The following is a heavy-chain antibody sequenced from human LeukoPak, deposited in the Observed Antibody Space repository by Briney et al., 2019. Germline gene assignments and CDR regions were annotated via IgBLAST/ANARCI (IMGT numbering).Heavy chain of an antibody. J-gene: IGHJ4*02. CDR2: INPNSGGT. CDR3: ARRGIAAAGRPIDY. Sequence: ASVKVSCKASGYTFTGYYMHWVRQAPGQGLEWMGWINPNSGGTNYAQKFQGRVTMTRDTSISTAYMELSRLRSDDTAVYYCARRGIAAAGRPIDYWGQGTLVTVSS. CDR1: GYTFTGYY. D-gene: IGHD6-13*01. V-gene: IGHV1-2*02.